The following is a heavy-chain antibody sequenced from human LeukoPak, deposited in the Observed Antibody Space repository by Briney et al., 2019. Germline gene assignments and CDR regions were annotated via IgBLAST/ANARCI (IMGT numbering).Heavy chain of an antibody. J-gene: IGHJ4*02. CDR2: ISGSGENT. CDR3: TRGGGSGYYFGIPRYYFDA. Sequence: GGSLRLSCAASGFTFTSYAMSWVRQAPGKGLEWVSAISGSGENTYYADSVKGRFTISRDIPKNTLFLQMNSLRAEDTAVYYCTRGGGSGYYFGIPRYYFDAWGQGVLVTVSS. V-gene: IGHV3-23*01. CDR1: GFTFTSYA. D-gene: IGHD3-22*01.